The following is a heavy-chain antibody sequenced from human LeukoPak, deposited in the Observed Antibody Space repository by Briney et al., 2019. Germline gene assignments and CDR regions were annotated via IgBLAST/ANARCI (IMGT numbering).Heavy chain of an antibody. V-gene: IGHV4-39*07. D-gene: IGHD5-18*01. Sequence: SETLSLTCTVSGGSIGSGTYYWGWIRQSPGKGLEWIGSIFYSGSTNYNPSLKSRVTMSVDTSKNQFSLKLNSVTAADTAVYYRARGRYIYGSPDDAFDIWGQGTMVTVSS. J-gene: IGHJ3*02. CDR1: GGSIGSGTYY. CDR2: IFYSGST. CDR3: ARGRYIYGSPDDAFDI.